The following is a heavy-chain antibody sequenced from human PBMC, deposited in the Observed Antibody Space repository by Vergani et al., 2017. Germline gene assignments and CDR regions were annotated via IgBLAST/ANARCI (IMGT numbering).Heavy chain of an antibody. J-gene: IGHJ4*02. CDR2: IYYSGST. CDR3: VREQQLAYYFDY. V-gene: IGHV4-59*01. CDR1: GCSISSYY. D-gene: IGHD6-13*01. Sequence: QVQLQESGPGLVKPSETLSLTCTVSGCSISSYYWSWIRQPPGKGLEWIGYIYYSGSTNYNPSLKSRVTISVDTSKNQFSLKLSSVTAADTAVYYCVREQQLAYYFDYWGQGTLVTVSS.